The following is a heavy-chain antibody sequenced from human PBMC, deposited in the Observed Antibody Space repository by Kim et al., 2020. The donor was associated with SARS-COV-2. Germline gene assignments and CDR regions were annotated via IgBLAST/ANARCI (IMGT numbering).Heavy chain of an antibody. CDR3: ARGGWISVVGGVIVRFEP. CDR2: INHSGST. Sequence: SETLSLTCAVYGGSFSGYYWSWIRQPPGKGLEWIGEINHSGSTNYNPSLKSRVTISVDTSKNQFSLKLSSVTAADTAVYYCARGGWISVVGGVIVRFEP. V-gene: IGHV4-34*01. CDR1: GGSFSGYY. D-gene: IGHD3-10*01. J-gene: IGHJ5*02.